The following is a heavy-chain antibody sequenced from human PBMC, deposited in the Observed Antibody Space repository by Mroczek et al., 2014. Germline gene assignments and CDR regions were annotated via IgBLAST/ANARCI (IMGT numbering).Heavy chain of an antibody. CDR2: IYTSGST. V-gene: IGHV4-61*02. CDR1: GGSISSGSYY. D-gene: IGHD3-9*01. CDR3: ARDSFDWSFDY. J-gene: IGHJ4*02. Sequence: KESGPGLVKPSQTLSLTCTVSGGSISSGSYYWSWIRQPAGKGLEWIGRIYTSGSTNYNPSLKSRVTISVDTSKNQFSLKLSSVTAADTAVYYCARDSFDWSFDYWGQGTLVTVSS.